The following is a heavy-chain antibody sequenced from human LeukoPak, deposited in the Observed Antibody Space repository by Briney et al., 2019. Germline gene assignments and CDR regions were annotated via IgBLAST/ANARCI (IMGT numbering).Heavy chain of an antibody. CDR1: GYTFTGYY. V-gene: IGHV1-2*02. CDR3: ARGRLGYCSGGSCYRNWFDP. CDR2: INPSSGGT. J-gene: IGHJ5*02. D-gene: IGHD2-15*01. Sequence: GASVKVSCKASGYTFTGYYMHWVRQAPGQGLEWMGWINPSSGGTNYAQKFQGRVTMTRDTSISTAYMELSRLRSDDTAVYYCARGRLGYCSGGSCYRNWFDPWGQGTLVTVSS.